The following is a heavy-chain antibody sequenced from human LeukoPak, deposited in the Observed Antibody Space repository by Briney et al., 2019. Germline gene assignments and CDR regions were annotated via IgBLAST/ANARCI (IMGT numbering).Heavy chain of an antibody. CDR2: ISTYDVDT. CDR1: GFTFTDFG. J-gene: IGHJ3*02. CDR3: ARGVTARDSYDI. D-gene: IGHD2-21*02. V-gene: IGHV1-18*01. Sequence: GASVKVSCKASGFTFTDFGVSWVRRAPGQGLEWMGLISTYDVDTEYAQKFQGRVTMTTDTSTSTAYMDLRSLRSDDTAVYYCARGVTARDSYDIWGQGTMLIVSS.